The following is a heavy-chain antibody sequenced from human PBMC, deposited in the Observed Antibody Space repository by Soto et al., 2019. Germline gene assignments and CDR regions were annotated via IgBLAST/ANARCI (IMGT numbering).Heavy chain of an antibody. CDR3: ARGPNCSGGSCYGNWFDP. J-gene: IGHJ5*02. D-gene: IGHD2-15*01. Sequence: SETLSLTCAVYGGSFSGYYWSWIRQPPGKGLEWIGEINHSGSTNYNPSLKSRVTISVDTSKNQFSLKLSSVTAADTAVYYCARGPNCSGGSCYGNWFDPRGQGTLVTVSS. CDR2: INHSGST. V-gene: IGHV4-34*01. CDR1: GGSFSGYY.